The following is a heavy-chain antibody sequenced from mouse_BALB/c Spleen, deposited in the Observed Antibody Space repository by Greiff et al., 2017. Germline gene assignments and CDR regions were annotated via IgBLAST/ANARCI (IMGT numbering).Heavy chain of an antibody. J-gene: IGHJ4*01. V-gene: IGHV14-3*02. CDR1: GFNIKDTY. Sequence: VQLQQSGAELVKPGASVKLSCTASGFNIKDTYMHWVKQRPEQGLEWIGRIDPANGNTKYDPKFQGKATITADTSSNTAYLQLSSLTSEDTAVYYCARTYEYDPYAMDYWGQGTSVTVSS. D-gene: IGHD2-4*01. CDR2: IDPANGNT. CDR3: ARTYEYDPYAMDY.